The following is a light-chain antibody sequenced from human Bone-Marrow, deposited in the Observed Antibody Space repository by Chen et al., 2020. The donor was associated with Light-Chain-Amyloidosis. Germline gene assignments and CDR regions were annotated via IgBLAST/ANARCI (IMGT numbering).Light chain of an antibody. CDR1: QSLLHRNGYNY. J-gene: IGKJ4*01. Sequence: EIVMTQSPLSLPVTPGEPASISCRSSQSLLHRNGYNYLDWYLQKPGQSPQLLISLASNRASGVPDRFIGSGSGTDFTLKISRVEPEDVGVYYFMQALQTPTFGGGTKVEIK. V-gene: IGKV2-28*01. CDR3: MQALQTPT. CDR2: LAS.